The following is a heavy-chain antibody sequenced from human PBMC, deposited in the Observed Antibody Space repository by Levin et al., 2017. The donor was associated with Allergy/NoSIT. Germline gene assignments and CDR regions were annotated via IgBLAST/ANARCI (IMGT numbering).Heavy chain of an antibody. D-gene: IGHD6-19*01. V-gene: IGHV4-59*08. Sequence: SQTLSLTCTVSGGSISSYYWSWIRQPPGKGLEWIGYIYYSGSTNYNPSLKSRVTISVDTSKNQFSLKLSSVTAADTAVYYCARLSSGWYDYYYYYMDGWGKGTTVTVSS. J-gene: IGHJ6*03. CDR2: IYYSGST. CDR3: ARLSSGWYDYYYYYMDG. CDR1: GGSISSYY.